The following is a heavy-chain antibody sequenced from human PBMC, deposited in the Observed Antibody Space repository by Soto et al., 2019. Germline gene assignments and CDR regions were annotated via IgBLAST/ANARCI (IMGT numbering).Heavy chain of an antibody. Sequence: PGESLKISCETSGYSFISYWVAWVRQKPGKGLEWMGTFYPGDSTSTYSPSFQGQVTISVDKSISTAYLHLSSLKASDTAMYYCARIIGYCRNNDCSWTFDIWGQGTTVTVSS. CDR2: FYPGDSTS. D-gene: IGHD2-2*03. CDR3: ARIIGYCRNNDCSWTFDI. CDR1: GYSFISYW. J-gene: IGHJ3*02. V-gene: IGHV5-51*01.